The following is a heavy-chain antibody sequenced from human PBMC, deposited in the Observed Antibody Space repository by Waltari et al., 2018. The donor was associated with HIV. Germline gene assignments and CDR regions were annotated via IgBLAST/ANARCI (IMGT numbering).Heavy chain of an antibody. CDR3: AKASSASCYASLHY. CDR1: GFSFSSSA. J-gene: IGHJ4*02. CDR2: ISGRGDST. D-gene: IGHD2-2*01. Sequence: EVQLLDSGGGLVQPGGSLRLSCAASGFSFSSSAMSWVRQAPGKGLEGVSVISGRGDSTFYADSVKGRFTISRDDSKNTLYLQMNSLSAEDTAVYYCAKASSASCYASLHYWGQGTLVTVSS. V-gene: IGHV3-23*01.